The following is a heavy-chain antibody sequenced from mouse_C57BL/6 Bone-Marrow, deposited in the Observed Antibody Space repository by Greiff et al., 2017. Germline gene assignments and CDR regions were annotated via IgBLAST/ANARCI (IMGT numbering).Heavy chain of an antibody. CDR2: IYPGDGDT. J-gene: IGHJ2*01. Sequence: QVQLQQPGAELVKPGASVKISCKASGYAFSSYWMNWVKQRPGKGLEWIGQIYPGDGDTNYNGKFKGKATLTADKSSSTAYMQLSSLTSEDSAVYFCARRNYGSFSYYFDYWGQGTTLTVSS. D-gene: IGHD1-1*01. CDR3: ARRNYGSFSYYFDY. V-gene: IGHV1-80*01. CDR1: GYAFSSYW.